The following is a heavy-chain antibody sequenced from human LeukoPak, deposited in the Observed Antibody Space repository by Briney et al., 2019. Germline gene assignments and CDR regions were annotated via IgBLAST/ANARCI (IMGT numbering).Heavy chain of an antibody. D-gene: IGHD6-25*01. CDR1: GGSISSYY. CDR3: ARGYSSANWFDP. CDR2: IYYSGST. Sequence: PSETLSLTCTVSGGSISSYYWSWIRQPPGKGLEWIGYIYYSGSTNYNPSLKSRVTISVDTSKNQFSLKLSSVTAADTAVYYCARGYSSANWFDPWGQGTLATVSS. J-gene: IGHJ5*02. V-gene: IGHV4-59*01.